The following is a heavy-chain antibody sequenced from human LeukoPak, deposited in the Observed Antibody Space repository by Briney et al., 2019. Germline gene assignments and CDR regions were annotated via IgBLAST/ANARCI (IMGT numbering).Heavy chain of an antibody. CDR2: IIPIFGTA. CDR3: ARALAVLGRGPRDFDF. Sequence: SVKVSCKASGGTFSSYAISWVRQAPGQGLEWMGGIIPIFGTANYAQKLQGRITMTTDAPTATAHMELRSLRSDDTAVYYCARALAVLGRGPRDFDFWGQGTLVTVSS. J-gene: IGHJ4*02. D-gene: IGHD4/OR15-4a*01. CDR1: GGTFSSYA. V-gene: IGHV1-69*05.